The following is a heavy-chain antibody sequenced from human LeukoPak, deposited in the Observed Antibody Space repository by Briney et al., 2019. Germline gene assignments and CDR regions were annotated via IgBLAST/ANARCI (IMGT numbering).Heavy chain of an antibody. D-gene: IGHD1-26*01. Sequence: ASVEVSCKTSGYTFTGYFMHWVRQAPGQGLEWLGWINPDSGVTKYAQKFQGRVTMTRDTSICTAYMELSRLRSDDTAVYYCASRELGYWGQGTLVTVSS. J-gene: IGHJ4*02. CDR3: ASRELGY. CDR1: GYTFTGYF. V-gene: IGHV1-2*02. CDR2: INPDSGVT.